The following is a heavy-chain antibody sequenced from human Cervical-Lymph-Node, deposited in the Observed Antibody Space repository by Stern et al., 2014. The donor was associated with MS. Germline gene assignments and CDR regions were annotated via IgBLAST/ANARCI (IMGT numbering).Heavy chain of an antibody. CDR1: GYTFTSYY. CDR3: ARTVSGWYHY. CDR2: INPSGGST. D-gene: IGHD6-19*01. Sequence: QVQLVQSGAEVKKPGASVKVSCKASGYTFTSYYMHWVRQAPGQGLEGLGIINPSGGSTSYAQKFQGRVPMTRDTSTSTVYMELSSLRSEDTAVYYCARTVSGWYHYWGQGTLVTVSS. J-gene: IGHJ4*02. V-gene: IGHV1-46*01.